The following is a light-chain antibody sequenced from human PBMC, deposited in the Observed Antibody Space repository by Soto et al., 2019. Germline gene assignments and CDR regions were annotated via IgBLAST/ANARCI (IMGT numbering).Light chain of an antibody. CDR2: GAS. Sequence: EIVVTQSPATLSVSPGESATLSCRASQSLSSHLAWYQQKPGQAPRLLIYGASTRATGIPARFSGSGSGTEFTLTISSLQSEDFTVYYCQQYYDWPLTFGGGTKVEIK. CDR1: QSLSSH. J-gene: IGKJ4*01. V-gene: IGKV3-15*01. CDR3: QQYYDWPLT.